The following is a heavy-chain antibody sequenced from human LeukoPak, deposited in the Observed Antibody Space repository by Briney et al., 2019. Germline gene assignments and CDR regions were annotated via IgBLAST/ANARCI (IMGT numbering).Heavy chain of an antibody. CDR2: INPKSGGT. V-gene: IGHV1-2*02. D-gene: IGHD3-10*01. CDR3: ARDSGGGFGELLFEFDP. Sequence: ASVNVSCKASGYTFTDHYMHWLRQAPGQGLQWMGWINPKSGGTNYARQFQGRVTLTRDTSISTAYMDLRRLKSDDTAMYYCARDSGGGFGELLFEFDPWGQGTLLTVSS. J-gene: IGHJ5*02. CDR1: GYTFTDHY.